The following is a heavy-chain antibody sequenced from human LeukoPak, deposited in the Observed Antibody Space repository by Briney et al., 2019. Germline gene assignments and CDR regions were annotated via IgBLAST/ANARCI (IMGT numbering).Heavy chain of an antibody. CDR2: INPSGGST. CDR1: GYTFTSYY. J-gene: IGHJ4*02. D-gene: IGHD4-17*01. CDR3: ARADTVTTPIDY. V-gene: IGHV1-46*01. Sequence: ASVKVSCKASGYTFTSYYMHCVRQAPGQGLEWMGIINPSGGSTSYAQKFQGRVTMTRDTSTSTVYMELSSLRSEDTAVYYCARADTVTTPIDYWGQGTLVTVSS.